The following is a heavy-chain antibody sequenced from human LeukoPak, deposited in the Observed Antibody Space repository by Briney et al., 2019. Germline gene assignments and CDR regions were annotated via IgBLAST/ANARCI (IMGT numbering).Heavy chain of an antibody. V-gene: IGHV3-53*01. D-gene: IGHD6-19*01. J-gene: IGHJ4*02. CDR2: IYSGGST. CDR1: GFTVSSNY. Sequence: PGGSLRLSCAASGFTVSSNYMSWVCQAPGKGLEWVSVIYSGGSTYYADSVKGRFTISRDNSKNTLYLQMNSLRAEDTAVYYCARDLYSSGRGYWGQGTLVTVSS. CDR3: ARDLYSSGRGY.